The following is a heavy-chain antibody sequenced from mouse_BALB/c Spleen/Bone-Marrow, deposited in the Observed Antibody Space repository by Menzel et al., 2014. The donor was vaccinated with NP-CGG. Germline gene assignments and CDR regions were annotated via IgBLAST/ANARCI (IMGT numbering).Heavy chain of an antibody. CDR3: ARVYGWYFDV. V-gene: IGHV5-6-3*01. D-gene: IGHD1-1*01. Sequence: EVNVVESGGGLVQPGGSLKLSCVASGFTFSSYGMSWVRQTPDKRLELVATINNNGGSTYYPDSVKGQFTISRDNAKNTLYLQMSSLESEDTAMYYCARVYGWYFDVWGAGTTVTVSS. CDR1: GFTFSSYG. CDR2: INNNGGST. J-gene: IGHJ1*01.